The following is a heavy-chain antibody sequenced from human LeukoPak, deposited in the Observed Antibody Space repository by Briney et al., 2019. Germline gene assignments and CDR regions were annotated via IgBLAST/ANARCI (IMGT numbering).Heavy chain of an antibody. D-gene: IGHD4-11*01. CDR3: ARDDTSITRFGMAV. CDR1: GFTFSNYW. V-gene: IGHV3-74*01. Sequence: PGGSLRLSCAASGFTFSNYWMHWVRQAPGKGLVWVSRINSDGNITTYADSVKGRFTISRDNAKNTLYLQMTSLRAEDTAVYYCARDDTSITRFGMAVWGQGTTVTVSS. CDR2: INSDGNIT. J-gene: IGHJ6*02.